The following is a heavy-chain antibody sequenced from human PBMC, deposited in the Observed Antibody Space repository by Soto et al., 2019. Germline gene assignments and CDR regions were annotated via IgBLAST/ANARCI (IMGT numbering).Heavy chain of an antibody. J-gene: IGHJ4*01. CDR1: GGPITSRIYS. V-gene: IGHV4-39*01. CDR3: ARHDGFSSGWIFDY. Sequence: QMQLQESGPGLVKPSETLSLTCAVSGGPITSRIYSWGWIRQPPGKTLEWIGTIYYHGNTYSNPSLKSRVTISVDSSNNQLSLKLMSVTAADTAGYYCARHDGFSSGWIFDYCGLGTLGTVSS. D-gene: IGHD6-19*01. CDR2: IYYHGNT.